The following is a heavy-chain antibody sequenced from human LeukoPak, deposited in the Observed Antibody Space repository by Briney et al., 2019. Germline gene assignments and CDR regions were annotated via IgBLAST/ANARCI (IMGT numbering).Heavy chain of an antibody. CDR3: ARDRWLSGSYSNYFDY. CDR1: GYTFTGYY. V-gene: IGHV1-2*02. D-gene: IGHD1-26*01. CDR2: INPNSGGT. J-gene: IGHJ4*02. Sequence: ASVKVSCKASGYTFTGYYMHWVRQAPGQGLEWMGWINPNSGGTNYAQKFQGRVTMTRDTSTSTVYMELSSLRSEDTAVYYCARDRWLSGSYSNYFDYWGQGTLVTVSS.